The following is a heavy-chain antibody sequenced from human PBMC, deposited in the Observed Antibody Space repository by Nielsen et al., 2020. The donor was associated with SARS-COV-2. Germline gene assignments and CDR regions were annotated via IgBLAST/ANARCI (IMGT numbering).Heavy chain of an antibody. V-gene: IGHV3-48*01. CDR2: ISSSSSTI. D-gene: IGHD1-14*01. J-gene: IGHJ4*02. CDR3: ARGLKATNPTIDY. CDR1: GFTFSSYS. Sequence: GESLKISCAASGFTFSSYSMNWVRQAPGKGLEWVSYISSSSSTIYYADSVKGRFTISRDNAKNSLYLQMNSLRAEDTAVYYCARGLKATNPTIDYWGQGTLVTVSS.